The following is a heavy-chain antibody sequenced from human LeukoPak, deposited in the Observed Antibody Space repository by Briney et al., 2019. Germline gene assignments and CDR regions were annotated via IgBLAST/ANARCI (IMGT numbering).Heavy chain of an antibody. D-gene: IGHD3-10*01. Sequence: ASVKVSCKASGYTFTSYYMHWVRQAPGQGLEWMGIIKPSGGTTIYAQKFQGRVTMTRDTSTSTVYMELSSLRSEDTAVYYCASQGSRITMVRGVIYYFDYWGQGTLVTVSS. CDR2: IKPSGGTT. CDR1: GYTFTSYY. CDR3: ASQGSRITMVRGVIYYFDY. V-gene: IGHV1-46*01. J-gene: IGHJ4*02.